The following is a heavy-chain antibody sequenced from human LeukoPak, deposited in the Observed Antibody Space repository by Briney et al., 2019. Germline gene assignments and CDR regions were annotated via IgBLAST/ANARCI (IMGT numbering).Heavy chain of an antibody. Sequence: PSETLSLTCTVSGGSINSRSYYWGWIRQSPGKGLEWIGRIYTSGSTNYNPSLKSRVTMSVDTSKNQFSLKLSSVTAADTAVYYCARDSYYYGSGSYPLYWGQGTLVTVSS. CDR2: IYTSGST. V-gene: IGHV4-39*07. J-gene: IGHJ4*02. CDR1: GGSINSRSYY. D-gene: IGHD3-10*01. CDR3: ARDSYYYGSGSYPLY.